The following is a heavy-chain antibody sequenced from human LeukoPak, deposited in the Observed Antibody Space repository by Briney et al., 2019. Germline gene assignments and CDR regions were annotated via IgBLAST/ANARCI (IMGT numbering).Heavy chain of an antibody. V-gene: IGHV4-59*12. Sequence: SETLSLTCTVSGGSISSYYWSWIRQPPGKGLEWIGYIYYSGSTNYNPSLKSRVTMSVDTSKNQFSLKLSSVTAADTAVYYCARLQYYYYYYYTDVWGKGTTVTVSS. CDR3: ARLQYYYYYYYTDV. D-gene: IGHD5-24*01. J-gene: IGHJ6*03. CDR2: IYYSGST. CDR1: GGSISSYY.